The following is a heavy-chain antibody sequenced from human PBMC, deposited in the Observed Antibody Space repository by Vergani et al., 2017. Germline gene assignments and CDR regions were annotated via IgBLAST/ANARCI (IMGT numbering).Heavy chain of an antibody. Sequence: EVQLVESGGGLVKPGGSLRLSCAASGFTFSDFSMSWVRQAPGKGLEWVAFIGSSGPYINYADSVKGRFIISRDNTNNSLFLQLRSLRAEDAAVYYCARDCTSGGCPDNYGMDVWGQGATVIVSS. V-gene: IGHV3-21*06. D-gene: IGHD2-8*01. J-gene: IGHJ6*02. CDR2: IGSSGPYI. CDR1: GFTFSDFS. CDR3: ARDCTSGGCPDNYGMDV.